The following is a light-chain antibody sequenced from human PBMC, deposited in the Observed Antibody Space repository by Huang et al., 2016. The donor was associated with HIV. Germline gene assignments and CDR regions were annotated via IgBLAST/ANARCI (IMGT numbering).Light chain of an antibody. CDR1: QSISSW. CDR3: KQYNSYST. V-gene: IGKV1-5*03. Sequence: DIQLTQSPSTLSASVGDRVIITCRASQSISSWLAWYQQKPGKAPKLLIYKASSLESGVPSRFSGSGSGTEFTLTISSLQPDDFATYYCKQYNSYSTFGQGTKVEIK. CDR2: KAS. J-gene: IGKJ1*01.